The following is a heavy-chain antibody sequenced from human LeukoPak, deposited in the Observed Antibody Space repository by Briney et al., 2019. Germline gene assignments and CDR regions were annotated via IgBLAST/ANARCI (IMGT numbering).Heavy chain of an antibody. D-gene: IGHD6-6*01. CDR3: AKPHLDRQYLYSSSSYWFDP. J-gene: IGHJ5*02. CDR2: IRYDGSNK. CDR1: GFTFGSYG. V-gene: IGHV3-30*02. Sequence: GGSLRLSCAASGFTFGSYGMHWVRQAPGKGLEWVAFIRYDGSNKYYADSVKGRFTISRDNSKNTLYLQMNSLRAEDTAVYYCAKPHLDRQYLYSSSSYWFDPWGQGTLVTVSS.